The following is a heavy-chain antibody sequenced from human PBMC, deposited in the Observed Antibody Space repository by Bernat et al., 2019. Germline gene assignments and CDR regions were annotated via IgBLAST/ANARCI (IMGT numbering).Heavy chain of an antibody. V-gene: IGHV3-30-3*01. Sequence: VQLVESGGGLVQPGGSLRLSCAASGFTFSSYAMHWVRQAPGKGLEWVAVISYDGSNKYYADSVKGRFTISRDNSKNTLYLQMNSLRAEDTAVYYCASDYCSGGSCYLLTPTCHRPVPCSQGDYWGQGTLVTVSS. J-gene: IGHJ4*02. CDR2: ISYDGSNK. CDR3: ASDYCSGGSCYLLTPTCHRPVPCSQGDY. CDR1: GFTFSSYA. D-gene: IGHD2-15*01.